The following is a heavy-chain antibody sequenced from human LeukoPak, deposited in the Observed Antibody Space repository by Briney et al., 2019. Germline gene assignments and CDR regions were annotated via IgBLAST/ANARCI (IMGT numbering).Heavy chain of an antibody. CDR1: GFXFSNYW. Sequence: GGSLRLSCVASGFXFSNYWMHWVRQAPGKGLVWVSRISIDGSSTSYADSVKGRFTISRDNAKNTLYVQMNSLRAEDTAVYYCARGNYYAMDVWGQGTTVTVSS. CDR2: ISIDGSST. V-gene: IGHV3-74*01. CDR3: ARGNYYAMDV. J-gene: IGHJ6*02.